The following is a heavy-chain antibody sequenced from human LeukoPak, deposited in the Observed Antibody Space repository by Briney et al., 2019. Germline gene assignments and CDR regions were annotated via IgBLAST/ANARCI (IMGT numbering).Heavy chain of an antibody. J-gene: IGHJ4*01. CDR2: SSSSGSNI. Sequence: GGSLRLSCAASGFTFSSYGVNWVRQAPGKGLEWVSWSSSSGSNIYYADSVKGRFTISRDNSKNTLYLQMNSLRAEDTAVYYCAKDGGQKTYGGYQNYWGQEPWSPSPQ. V-gene: IGHV3-21*04. D-gene: IGHD5-12*01. CDR3: AKDGGQKTYGGYQNY. CDR1: GFTFSSYG.